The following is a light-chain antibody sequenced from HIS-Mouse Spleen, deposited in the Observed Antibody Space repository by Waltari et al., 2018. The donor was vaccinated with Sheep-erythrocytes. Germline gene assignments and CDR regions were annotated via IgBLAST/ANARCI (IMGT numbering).Light chain of an antibody. CDR2: WAC. Sequence: DIVMTQSPDSLAVSLGERATINFKSSQSGLYSSNNKNYLAWYQQKPGQPPKLLIYWACTRESGVPDRFSGSGSGTDFTLTISSLQAEDVAVYYCQQYYSTLTFGGGTKVEIK. V-gene: IGKV4-1*01. CDR3: QQYYSTLT. J-gene: IGKJ4*01. CDR1: QSGLYSSNNKNY.